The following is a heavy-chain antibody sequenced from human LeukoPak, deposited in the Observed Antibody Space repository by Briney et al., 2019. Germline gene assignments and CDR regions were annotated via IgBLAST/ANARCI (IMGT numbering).Heavy chain of an antibody. J-gene: IGHJ4*02. CDR1: GFTFDDYA. Sequence: GGSLRLSCAASGFTFDDYAMHWVRQAPGKGLEWVSGISWNSGSIGYADSVKGRFTISRDNAKNSLYLQMNRLRAEDTALYYCAKDFTSIPAAGDYWGQGTLVTVSS. CDR2: ISWNSGSI. CDR3: AKDFTSIPAAGDY. D-gene: IGHD6-25*01. V-gene: IGHV3-9*01.